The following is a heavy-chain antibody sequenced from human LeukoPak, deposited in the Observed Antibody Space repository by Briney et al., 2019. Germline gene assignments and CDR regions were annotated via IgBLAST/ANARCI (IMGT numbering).Heavy chain of an antibody. Sequence: PGGSLRLSCAASGFTFSSYWMSWVRQAPGKGLEWVANIKQDGSEKYYVDSVKGRFTISRDNAKNSLYLQMNSLRAEDTAVYYCARDLWGSSSWASNAFDIWGQGTMVTVSS. CDR2: IKQDGSEK. CDR1: GFTFSSYW. D-gene: IGHD6-13*01. CDR3: ARDLWGSSSWASNAFDI. V-gene: IGHV3-7*01. J-gene: IGHJ3*02.